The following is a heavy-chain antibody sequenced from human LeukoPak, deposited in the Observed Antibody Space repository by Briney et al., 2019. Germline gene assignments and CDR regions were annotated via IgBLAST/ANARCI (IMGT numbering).Heavy chain of an antibody. J-gene: IGHJ6*03. V-gene: IGHV4-59*08. CDR1: AGSISSYY. CDR3: TRHATHRFGPNYYYYHMDV. Sequence: SQTLSLACTVAAGSISSYYWSSIRQPPRKGLEWIGYINYSGTTNYNPSLKSRLTISVDTPKNQFSLKLNSATAADTAVYYCTRHATHRFGPNYYYYHMDVWGKGTTVTVSS. D-gene: IGHD3-16*01. CDR2: INYSGTT.